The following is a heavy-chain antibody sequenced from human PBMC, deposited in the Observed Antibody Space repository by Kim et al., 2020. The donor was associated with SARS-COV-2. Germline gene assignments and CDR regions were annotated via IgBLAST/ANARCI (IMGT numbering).Heavy chain of an antibody. D-gene: IGHD5-12*01. CDR2: IYTSGST. Sequence: SKTLSLTCTVSGGSISSGSYYWSWIRQPAGKGLEWIGRIYTSGSTNYNPSLKSRVTISVDTSKNQFSLKLSPVTAAETAVYYCAREGGNSGYFARFIDFWGQGILVTVSS. CDR3: AREGGNSGYFARFIDF. CDR1: GGSISSGSYY. V-gene: IGHV4-61*02. J-gene: IGHJ4*02.